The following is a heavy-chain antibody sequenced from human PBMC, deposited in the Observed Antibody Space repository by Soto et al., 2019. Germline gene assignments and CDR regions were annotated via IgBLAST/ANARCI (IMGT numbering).Heavy chain of an antibody. J-gene: IGHJ3*02. V-gene: IGHV5-51*01. D-gene: IGHD3-3*02. CDR2: IYPGDSDT. Sequence: GESLKISCKGSGYSYTSYWIGWVRQMPGKGLEWMGIIYPGDSDTRYSPSFQGQVTISADKSISTAYLQWSSLKASDTAMYYCASTHDARIRAFDIWGQGTMVTVSS. CDR1: GYSYTSYW. CDR3: ASTHDARIRAFDI.